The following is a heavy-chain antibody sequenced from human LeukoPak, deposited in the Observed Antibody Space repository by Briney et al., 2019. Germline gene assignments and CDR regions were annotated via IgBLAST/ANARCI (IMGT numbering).Heavy chain of an antibody. CDR2: IYSGGTI. J-gene: IGHJ4*02. V-gene: IGHV3-66*01. CDR1: GFTVSSNH. Sequence: GGSLRLSCAASGFTVSSNHMSWVRQAPGKGLEWVSVIYSGGTIYYADSVKGRFTISRDNSKNTVYLEMNGLRAEDTAVYYCARDGENHYYGYWGQGALVTVST. D-gene: IGHD7-27*01. CDR3: ARDGENHYYGY.